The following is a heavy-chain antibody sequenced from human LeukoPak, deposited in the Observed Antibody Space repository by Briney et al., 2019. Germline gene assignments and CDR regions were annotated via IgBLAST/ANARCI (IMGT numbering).Heavy chain of an antibody. D-gene: IGHD2-15*01. CDR3: ARHDFCSGGSCPQIYYFDY. J-gene: IGHJ4*02. Sequence: SETLSLTCTVSGGSISSYYWSWIRQPPGKGLEWIGYIYYSGSTNYNPSLKSRGTISVDASKNQFSLKLSSVTAADTAVYYCARHDFCSGGSCPQIYYFDYWGQGTLVTVSS. CDR2: IYYSGST. V-gene: IGHV4-59*08. CDR1: GGSISSYY.